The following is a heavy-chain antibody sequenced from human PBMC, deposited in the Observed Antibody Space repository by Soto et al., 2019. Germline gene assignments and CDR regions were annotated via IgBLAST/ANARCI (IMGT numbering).Heavy chain of an antibody. V-gene: IGHV4-59*01. CDR3: AKDVLRFLEWLAFYGMDV. Sequence: SETLSLTCTVSGGSISSYYWSWIRQPPGKGLEWIGYIYYSGSTNYNPSLKSRVTISVDTSKNLFSLKLSSVTAADTAVYYFAKDVLRFLEWLAFYGMDVWGQGTTVTVSS. CDR2: IYYSGST. D-gene: IGHD3-3*01. CDR1: GGSISSYY. J-gene: IGHJ6*02.